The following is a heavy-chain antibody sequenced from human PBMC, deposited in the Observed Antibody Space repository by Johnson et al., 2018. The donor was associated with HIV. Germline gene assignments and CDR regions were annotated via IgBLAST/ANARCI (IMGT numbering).Heavy chain of an antibody. CDR1: GFSFGDYY. V-gene: IGHV3-11*04. CDR2: ISSDGSTI. J-gene: IGHJ3*02. CDR3: TGRDLLRAFDI. D-gene: IGHD2-15*01. Sequence: QLVESGGGLVKPGGSLRLSCAASGFSFGDYYTRWSRQAPGKGLEGISYISSDGSTIDYADSVMGRFTISRYNGNNSLYLQMNSLRSEDAAVYYCTGRDLLRAFDIWGQGTMVTVSS.